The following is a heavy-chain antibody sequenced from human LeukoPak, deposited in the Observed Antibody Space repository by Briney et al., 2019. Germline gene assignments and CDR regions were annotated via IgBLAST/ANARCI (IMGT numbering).Heavy chain of an antibody. J-gene: IGHJ4*02. Sequence: ASVKVSCKVSGYTLTELSMHWLRQAPGKGLEWMGGFDPEDGETIYAQKFQGRVTMTEDTSTDTAYMELSSLRSEDTAVYYCATSREYYDFWSGQFDYWGQGTLVTVSS. CDR2: FDPEDGET. D-gene: IGHD3-3*01. V-gene: IGHV1-24*01. CDR1: GYTLTELS. CDR3: ATSREYYDFWSGQFDY.